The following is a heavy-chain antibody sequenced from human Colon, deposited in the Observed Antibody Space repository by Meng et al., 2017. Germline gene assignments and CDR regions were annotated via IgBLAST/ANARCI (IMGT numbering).Heavy chain of an antibody. D-gene: IGHD5-12*01. Sequence: GGSLRLSCAASGFTFSSYEMNWVRQAAGKGLEWVSYISGSGSIIYYADSVKGRFTISRDNARNSLYLEMNSLRDEDTAVYYCARDEVDMRVFNSYIGMDVWGPGTTVTVSS. J-gene: IGHJ6*02. CDR3: ARDEVDMRVFNSYIGMDV. CDR1: GFTFSSYE. CDR2: ISGSGSII. V-gene: IGHV3-48*03.